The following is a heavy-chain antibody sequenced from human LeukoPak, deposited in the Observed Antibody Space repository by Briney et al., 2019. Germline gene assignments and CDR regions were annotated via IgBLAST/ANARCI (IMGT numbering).Heavy chain of an antibody. CDR2: IYYSGST. D-gene: IGHD6-13*01. CDR3: ARVRIAAAGEYFQH. Sequence: SQTLSLTCTVSGGSISSGDYYWSWIRQHPGKGLEWIGYIYYSGSTYYNPSLKSRLTISVDTSKTQFSLKLSSVTDADTAVYYCARVRIAAAGEYFQHWGQGTLVTVSS. CDR1: GGSISSGDYY. V-gene: IGHV4-31*03. J-gene: IGHJ1*01.